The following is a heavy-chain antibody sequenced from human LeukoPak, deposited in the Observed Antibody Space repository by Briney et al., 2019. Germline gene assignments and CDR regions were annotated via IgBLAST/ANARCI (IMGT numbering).Heavy chain of an antibody. V-gene: IGHV3-15*01. CDR2: IKSKTDGGTT. D-gene: IGHD6-19*01. J-gene: IGHJ3*02. CDR3: TTVSYIAVAAAGAFDI. Sequence: NPGGSLRLSCAASGFTFSNAWMSWVRQAPGKGLEWVGRIKSKTDGGTTDYAAPVKGRFTISIDDSKTTLYLQMNSLKTEDTAVYYCTTVSYIAVAAAGAFDIWGQGTMVTVSS. CDR1: GFTFSNAW.